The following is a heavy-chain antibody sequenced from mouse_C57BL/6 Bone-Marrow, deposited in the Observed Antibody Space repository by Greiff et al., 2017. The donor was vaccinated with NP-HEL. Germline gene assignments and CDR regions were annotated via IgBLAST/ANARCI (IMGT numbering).Heavy chain of an antibody. CDR3: ARHAIYDYDEAWFAY. V-gene: IGHV5-9*01. CDR2: ISGGGGNT. CDR1: GFTFSSYT. Sequence: EVQGVESGGGLVKPGGSLKLSCAASGFTFSSYTMSWVRQTPEKRLEWVATISGGGGNTYYPDSVKGRFTISRDNAKNTLYLQMSSLRSEDTALYYCARHAIYDYDEAWFAYWGQGTLVTVSA. J-gene: IGHJ3*01. D-gene: IGHD2-4*01.